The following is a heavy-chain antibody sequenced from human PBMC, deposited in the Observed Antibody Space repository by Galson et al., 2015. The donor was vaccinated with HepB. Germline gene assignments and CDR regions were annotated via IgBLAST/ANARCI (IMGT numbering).Heavy chain of an antibody. J-gene: IGHJ6*02. V-gene: IGHV3-74*01. CDR2: IHTDGSST. CDR3: ARGGLRMGYYYGMDV. Sequence: LRLSCAASGFTFSNYWMHWVRQVPGKGLVWVSRIHTDGSSTNYADSVKGRFTVSRDNAKNTLYLQMNSLTAEDTAVYYCARGGLRMGYYYGMDVWGQGTTVIVSS. CDR1: GFTFSNYW. D-gene: IGHD1-26*01.